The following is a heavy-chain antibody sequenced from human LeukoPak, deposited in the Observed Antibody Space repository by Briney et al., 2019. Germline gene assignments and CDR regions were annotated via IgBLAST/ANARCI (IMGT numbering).Heavy chain of an antibody. D-gene: IGHD3-22*01. V-gene: IGHV3-49*03. CDR1: GFTFGDYA. Sequence: GGSLRLSCTASGFTFGDYAMSWFRQAPGKGLEWVGFIRSKAYGGTTEYAASVKGRFTISRDDSKSIAYLQMNSLKTEDTAVYYCTRPRLTYYYDSSGFKGAFDIWGQGTMVTVSS. CDR2: IRSKAYGGTT. CDR3: TRPRLTYYYDSSGFKGAFDI. J-gene: IGHJ3*02.